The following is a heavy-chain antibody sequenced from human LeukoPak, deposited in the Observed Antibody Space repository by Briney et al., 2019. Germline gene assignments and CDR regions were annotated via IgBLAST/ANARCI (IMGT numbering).Heavy chain of an antibody. Sequence: GGSLRLSCAASGFTFSSYAMSWVRQAPGQGLEWVSAISGRGGSTDYADSVKGRFTISRDYSKDTLYLQMNSLRAEDTAVYYCAKDARGYYEVEYFQHWGQGTLVTVSS. CDR1: GFTFSSYA. D-gene: IGHD3-22*01. CDR3: AKDARGYYEVEYFQH. V-gene: IGHV3-23*01. CDR2: ISGRGGST. J-gene: IGHJ1*01.